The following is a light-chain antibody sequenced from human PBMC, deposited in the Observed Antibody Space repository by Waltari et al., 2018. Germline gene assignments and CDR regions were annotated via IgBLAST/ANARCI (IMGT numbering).Light chain of an antibody. V-gene: IGLV2-14*03. J-gene: IGLJ1*01. Sequence: QSALTQPASVSGSPGQSISISCTGTSSDVGGYNFVSWYQQHPGKAPQLMIYDVANRPSRVSNRFSGSKSGNTASLTISGLQAEDEADYYCSSYTSSSTRVFGTGTKVTVL. CDR1: SSDVGGYNF. CDR3: SSYTSSSTRV. CDR2: DVA.